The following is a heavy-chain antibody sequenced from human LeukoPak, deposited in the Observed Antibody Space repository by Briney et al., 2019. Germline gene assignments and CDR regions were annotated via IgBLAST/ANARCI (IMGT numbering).Heavy chain of an antibody. V-gene: IGHV4-30-4*01. J-gene: IGHJ4*02. Sequence: SQTLSLTCTVSGGSISSGDSYWSWIRQPPGKGLEWIGYIYYSGSTYYNPSLKSRVTISVDTSKNQFSLKLSSVTAADTAVYYCARAARYSYGYVFDYWGQGTLVTVSS. CDR1: GGSISSGDSY. D-gene: IGHD5-18*01. CDR2: IYYSGST. CDR3: ARAARYSYGYVFDY.